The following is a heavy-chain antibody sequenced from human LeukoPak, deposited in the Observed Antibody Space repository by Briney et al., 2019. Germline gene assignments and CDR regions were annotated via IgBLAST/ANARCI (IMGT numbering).Heavy chain of an antibody. J-gene: IGHJ6*03. V-gene: IGHV3-53*01. CDR1: GFAVSSNY. CDR2: IGATT. Sequence: GGSLRLSCAASGFAVSSNYMSWVRQTPGKGLEWVSSIGATTYYPDSVQGRFIISRDESKNTLYLQIHSLRVEDTAVYYCARVMTIFGAGRDYQYHMDVWGRGTTVIVSS. D-gene: IGHD3-3*01. CDR3: ARVMTIFGAGRDYQYHMDV.